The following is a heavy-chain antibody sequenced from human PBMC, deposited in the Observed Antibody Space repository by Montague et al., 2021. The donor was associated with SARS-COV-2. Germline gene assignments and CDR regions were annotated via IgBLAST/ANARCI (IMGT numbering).Heavy chain of an antibody. CDR1: GGSINSFY. CDR2: TPHFGGP. J-gene: IGHJ5*02. CDR3: ARLPDTSGRAWFDP. Sequence: SETLSLTCTVSGGSINSFYWGWARKPPGRGLKGMGNTPHFGGPNTNRPPRSRVPIPVDTSKNQFSLKLSSVTAADTAVFYCARLPDTSGRAWFDPWGQGTLVTVSS. V-gene: IGHV4-59*08. D-gene: IGHD3-22*01.